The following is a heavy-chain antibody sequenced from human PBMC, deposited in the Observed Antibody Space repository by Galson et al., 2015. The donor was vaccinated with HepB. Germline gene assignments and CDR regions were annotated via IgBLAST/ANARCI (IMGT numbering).Heavy chain of an antibody. CDR1: GFTFGSYA. CDR3: AKALSGYVSFSYFDY. V-gene: IGHV3-23*01. CDR2: ISGSGGST. D-gene: IGHD5-12*01. J-gene: IGHJ4*02. Sequence: SLRLSCAASGFTFGSYAMSWVRQAPGKGLEWVSAISGSGGSTYYADSVKGRFTISRDNSKNTLHLQMNSLRAEDTAVYYCAKALSGYVSFSYFDYWGQGTLVTVSS.